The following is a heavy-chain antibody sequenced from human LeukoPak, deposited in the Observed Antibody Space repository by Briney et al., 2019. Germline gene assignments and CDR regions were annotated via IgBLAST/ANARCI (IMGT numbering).Heavy chain of an antibody. CDR2: FDPEDGET. D-gene: IGHD3-9*01. V-gene: IGHV1-24*01. CDR1: GYTLTELS. J-gene: IGHJ5*02. Sequence: ASVKVSCKVSGYTLTELSMHWVRQAPGKGLEWMGGFDPEDGETIYAQKFQGRVTMTEDPSTDTAYMELSSLRSEDTAVYYCARGWGTGYYVNWFDPWGQGTLVTVSS. CDR3: ARGWGTGYYVNWFDP.